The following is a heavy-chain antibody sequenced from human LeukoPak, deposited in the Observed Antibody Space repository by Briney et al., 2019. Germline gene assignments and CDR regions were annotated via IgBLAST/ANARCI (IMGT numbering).Heavy chain of an antibody. CDR3: ARDPNGDYIGAFDM. J-gene: IGHJ3*02. V-gene: IGHV3-23*01. CDR2: IRGGGGSA. D-gene: IGHD4-17*01. Sequence: AGGSLRLSCTASGFTFSAYAMMWVRQAPGKGLEWVSAIRGGGGSAFYADSVKGRFTISRDNSKYTLFLQMNSLRAEDTAVYYCARDPNGDYIGAFDMWGPGTMVTVSS. CDR1: GFTFSAYA.